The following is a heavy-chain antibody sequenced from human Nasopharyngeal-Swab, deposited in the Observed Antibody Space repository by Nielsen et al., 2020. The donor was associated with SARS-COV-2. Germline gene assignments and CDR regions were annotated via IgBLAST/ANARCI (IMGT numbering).Heavy chain of an antibody. CDR1: GFSFSTYG. CDR3: ARGSSVHAFDV. D-gene: IGHD3-10*01. Sequence: SCAASGFSFSTYGMHWVRHSPVKGLEWLTHIWYDGSNKYYADSVKGRFTVSRDNSKNTLFLEMDSLRAEDTAVYYCARGSSVHAFDVWGQGTEVTVSS. CDR2: IWYDGSNK. J-gene: IGHJ3*01. V-gene: IGHV3-33*01.